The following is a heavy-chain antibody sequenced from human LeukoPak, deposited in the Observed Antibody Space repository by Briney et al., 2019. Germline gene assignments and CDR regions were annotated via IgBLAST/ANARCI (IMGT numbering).Heavy chain of an antibody. Sequence: SETLSLTCTVSGGAVSSGGYYWSWIRQHPGKGLEWIGYIYYSGSTYYNPSLKSRVTISVDTSKNQFSLNLSSVTAADTAVYYCARDTAMKRWGQGTLVTVSS. CDR1: GGAVSSGGYY. V-gene: IGHV4-31*03. J-gene: IGHJ4*02. CDR3: ARDTAMKR. D-gene: IGHD5-18*01. CDR2: IYYSGST.